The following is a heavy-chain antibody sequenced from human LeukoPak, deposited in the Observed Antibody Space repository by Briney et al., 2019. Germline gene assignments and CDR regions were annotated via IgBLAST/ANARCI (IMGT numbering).Heavy chain of an antibody. CDR1: GGTFSSYA. CDR3: AREWLRLSGIHSSPNYFDY. J-gene: IGHJ4*02. D-gene: IGHD5-12*01. V-gene: IGHV1-69*13. Sequence: GASVKVSCKASGGTFSSYAISWVRQAPGQGLEWMGGIIPIFGTANYAQKFQGRVTITADESTSTAYMELSSLRSEDTAVYYCAREWLRLSGIHSSPNYFDYWGQGTLVTVSS. CDR2: IIPIFGTA.